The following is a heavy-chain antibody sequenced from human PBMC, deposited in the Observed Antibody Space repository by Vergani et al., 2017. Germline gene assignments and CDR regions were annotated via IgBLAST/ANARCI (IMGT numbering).Heavy chain of an antibody. Sequence: QVQLVQSGAEVKKPGASVKVSCKASGYTFTSYGISWVRQAPGQGLEWMGWISAYNGNTNYAQKLQGRVTMTTDTSTSTAYMELRSLRSDDTAVYYCARDLHQLLSNDYGNAFDIWGQGTMVTVSS. CDR2: ISAYNGNT. V-gene: IGHV1-18*01. J-gene: IGHJ3*02. CDR1: GYTFTSYG. D-gene: IGHD2-2*01. CDR3: ARDLHQLLSNDYGNAFDI.